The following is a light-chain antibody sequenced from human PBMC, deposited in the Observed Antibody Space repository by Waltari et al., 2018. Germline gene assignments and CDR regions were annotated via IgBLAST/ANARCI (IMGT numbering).Light chain of an antibody. V-gene: IGKV1-39*01. CDR1: QGISTY. CDR2: DAY. CDR3: QQGGNYPLT. Sequence: DIQMSQSPSSLSASVGDRVTITCRASQGISTYLNWYQAKPGKAPKLLIYDAYTLASGVPSRFRGSGSGTEFTLTINSLQPEDFATYYCQQGGNYPLTFGGGTAVEIK. J-gene: IGKJ4*01.